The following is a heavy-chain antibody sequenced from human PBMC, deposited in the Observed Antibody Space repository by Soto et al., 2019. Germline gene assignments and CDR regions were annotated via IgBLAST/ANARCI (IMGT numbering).Heavy chain of an antibody. V-gene: IGHV3-15*01. Sequence: GGSLMLSCSVSGLPFSKAGMIWVLQAPGKGLEWVGRIKTKTDGGTIDYAAPVKGRLTISRDDSKNMLFLQMNSLKIEDTAVYYCTAGGYCSSSSCYWGQGTLVTVSS. J-gene: IGHJ4*02. CDR2: IKTKTDGGTI. CDR1: GLPFSKAG. D-gene: IGHD2-2*01. CDR3: TAGGYCSSSSCY.